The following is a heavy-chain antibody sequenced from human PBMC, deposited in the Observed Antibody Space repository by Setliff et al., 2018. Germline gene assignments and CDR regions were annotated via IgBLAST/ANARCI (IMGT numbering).Heavy chain of an antibody. CDR2: IWHDGGNK. J-gene: IGHJ4*02. D-gene: IGHD6-19*01. CDR3: VRGIQWLPVGDF. V-gene: IGHV3-33*08. CDR1: GFTFSNYR. Sequence: PGGSLRLSCAASGFTFSNYRMHWVRQAPGKGLEWVAVIWHDGGNKYHADSVKGRFTISRDNAKNSLSLQMDGLRADDTAVYYCVRGIQWLPVGDFWGQGTLVTVSS.